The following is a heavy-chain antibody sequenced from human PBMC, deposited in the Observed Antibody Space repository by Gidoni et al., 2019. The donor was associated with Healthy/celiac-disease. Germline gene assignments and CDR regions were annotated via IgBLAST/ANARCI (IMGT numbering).Heavy chain of an antibody. J-gene: IGHJ6*04. V-gene: IGHV4-34*01. Sequence: QVQLQRWGAGLLTPSETLSLTCAVYGGSFSVYYWSWIRLRPGKGLEWIGEINHSGSTNYNPSLKSQVTISVDTSKNQFSLKLSSVTAADTAVYYCARGRSSSWPPYYYYYYGMDVWGKGTTVTVSS. CDR2: INHSGST. D-gene: IGHD6-13*01. CDR1: GGSFSVYY. CDR3: ARGRSSSWPPYYYYYYGMDV.